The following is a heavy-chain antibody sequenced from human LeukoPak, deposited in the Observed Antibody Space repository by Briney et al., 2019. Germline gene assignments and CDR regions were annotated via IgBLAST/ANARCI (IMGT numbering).Heavy chain of an antibody. CDR1: GGSISSYY. V-gene: IGHV4-59*08. J-gene: IGHJ5*02. CDR2: IYYSGST. Sequence: SGTLSLTCTVSGGSISSYYWSWIRQPPGKGLEWIGYIYYSGSTNYNPSLKSRVTISVDTSKNQFSLKLSSVTAADTAVYYCARHVARDYWIDPWGQGTLVTVSS. CDR3: ARHVARDYWIDP.